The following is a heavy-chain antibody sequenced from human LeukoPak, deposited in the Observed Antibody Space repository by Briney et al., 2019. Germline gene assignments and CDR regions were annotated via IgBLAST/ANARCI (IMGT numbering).Heavy chain of an antibody. J-gene: IGHJ3*02. Sequence: PGGSLRLSCAASGFTFSSYSMNWVRQAQGEGLEWDSCISSSSTICYADSVKGRFTISRANAKNSPYLQMNSLRAEGTAVSYCARDPKLSAAAGIGAFDIWGQGTMVTVSS. D-gene: IGHD6-13*01. V-gene: IGHV3-48*01. CDR1: GFTFSSYS. CDR3: ARDPKLSAAAGIGAFDI. CDR2: ISSSSTI.